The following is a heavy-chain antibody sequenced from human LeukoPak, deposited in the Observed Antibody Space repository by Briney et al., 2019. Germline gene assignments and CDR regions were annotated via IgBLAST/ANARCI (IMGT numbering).Heavy chain of an antibody. V-gene: IGHV3-30*02. J-gene: IGHJ6*03. Sequence: GGSLRLSCAASGFTFNNYGMYWVRQTPGKGLEWVASIRYDGTNEYYADSVKGRFTISRDNSKNTLSLQMNSLRVGDASVYYCAKGGGSPRHYYYYYMDVWGKGTTVTVSS. CDR3: AKGGGSPRHYYYYYMDV. D-gene: IGHD2-2*01. CDR2: IRYDGTNE. CDR1: GFTFNNYG.